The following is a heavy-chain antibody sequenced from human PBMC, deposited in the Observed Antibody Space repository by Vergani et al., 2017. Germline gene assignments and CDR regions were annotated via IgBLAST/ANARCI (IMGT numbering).Heavy chain of an antibody. D-gene: IGHD3-16*02. Sequence: QVQLPESGPELVKPSETLSLTCTVSGGSISSYYWSWIRQPPGKGLEWIGYIYYSGSTNYNPCLKSRVTISVDTSKNQFSLKLSSVTAADTAVYYCAGAVYYDYVWGSYRLDYWGEGTLVTVSS. V-gene: IGHV4-59*01. CDR1: GGSISSYY. CDR3: AGAVYYDYVWGSYRLDY. CDR2: IYYSGST. J-gene: IGHJ4*02.